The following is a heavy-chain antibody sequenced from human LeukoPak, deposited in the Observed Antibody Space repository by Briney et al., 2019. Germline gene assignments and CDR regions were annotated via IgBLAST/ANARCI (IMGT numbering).Heavy chain of an antibody. D-gene: IGHD6-19*01. CDR3: ARTGYTSGWYVGSFDY. Sequence: GESLKISCKGSGYSFTSYWIGWVRQMPGKGLEWMGIIYPGDSDTRYSPSFQGQVTISADKSISTAYLQWSSLKASDTAMYYCARTGYTSGWYVGSFDYWGQGTLVTVSS. CDR1: GYSFTSYW. J-gene: IGHJ4*02. CDR2: IYPGDSDT. V-gene: IGHV5-51*01.